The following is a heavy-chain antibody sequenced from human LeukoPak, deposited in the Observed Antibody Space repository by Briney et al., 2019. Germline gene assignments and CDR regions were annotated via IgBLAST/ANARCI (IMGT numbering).Heavy chain of an antibody. CDR1: GYTFTGYY. D-gene: IGHD6-13*01. CDR3: ARVRGLAAAGLDY. Sequence: ASVKASCKASGYTFTGYYMHWVRQAPGQGLEWMGWINPNSGGTNYAQKFQGRVTMTRDTSISTAYMELSRLRSDDTAVYYCARVRGLAAAGLDYWGQGTLVTVSS. V-gene: IGHV1-2*02. CDR2: INPNSGGT. J-gene: IGHJ4*02.